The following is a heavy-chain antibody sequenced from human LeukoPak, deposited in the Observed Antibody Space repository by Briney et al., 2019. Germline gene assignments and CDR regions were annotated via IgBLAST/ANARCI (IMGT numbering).Heavy chain of an antibody. V-gene: IGHV3-21*04. CDR2: ISSSNTYI. Sequence: GGSLRLSCAASGFTFNTYAMNWVRQAPGKGLEWVSSISSSNTYIYYAASVKGRFTISRDNAKNSLYLQMNSLRAEDTAVYYCAKVGGWTYFEDWGQGTLVTVSS. CDR3: AKVGGWTYFED. J-gene: IGHJ4*02. CDR1: GFTFNTYA. D-gene: IGHD1-26*01.